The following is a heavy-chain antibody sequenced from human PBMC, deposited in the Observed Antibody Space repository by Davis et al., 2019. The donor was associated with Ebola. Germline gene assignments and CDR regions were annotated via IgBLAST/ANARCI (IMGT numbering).Heavy chain of an antibody. V-gene: IGHV3-30*02. Sequence: GESLKISCAASGFTFNIFDMHWVRQAPGRGLEWVAFVRSHGSDDHYADSVKGRFTISRDNANKSLYMQMNSLRAEDTAVYYCARILRAGVTGYWFDPWGQGTLVTVSS. CDR2: VRSHGSDD. J-gene: IGHJ5*02. CDR1: GFTFNIFD. CDR3: ARILRAGVTGYWFDP. D-gene: IGHD3-10*01.